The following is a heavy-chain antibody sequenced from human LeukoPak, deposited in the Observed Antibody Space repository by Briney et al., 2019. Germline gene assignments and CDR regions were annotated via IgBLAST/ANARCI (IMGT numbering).Heavy chain of an antibody. CDR3: ALLAVASDFDY. CDR2: ISSGAITM. V-gene: IGHV3-48*03. CDR1: GFTLNSYL. J-gene: IGHJ4*02. D-gene: IGHD6-19*01. Sequence: GGSLRLSCAASGFTLNSYLMSWVRQAPGKGLEWIAYISSGAITMYYADSVKGRFTISRDDAKNSLFLQMNSLRAEDTAVYYCALLAVASDFDYWGQGALVTVSS.